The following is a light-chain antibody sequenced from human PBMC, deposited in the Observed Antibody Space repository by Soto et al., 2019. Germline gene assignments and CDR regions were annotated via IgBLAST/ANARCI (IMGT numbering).Light chain of an antibody. CDR3: SSYTTSSTYV. CDR2: DVS. V-gene: IGLV2-14*01. CDR1: SSDVGSYNY. J-gene: IGLJ1*01. Sequence: QSALTQPASVSGSPGQSITISCPGTSSDVGSYNYVSWYQQHPGKAPKVMIYDVSNRPSGVSYRFSGSKSGNTASLTISGLQAEDEADYYCSSYTTSSTYVFGTGTKVTVL.